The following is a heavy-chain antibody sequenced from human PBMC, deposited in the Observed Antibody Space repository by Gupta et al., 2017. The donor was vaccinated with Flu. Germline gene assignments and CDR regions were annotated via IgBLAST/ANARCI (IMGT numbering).Heavy chain of an antibody. V-gene: IGHV4-31*03. J-gene: IGHJ4*02. Sequence: QVQLQESGPGLVKPSPTLSLTCTVSGGSISSGGYYWSWIRQPPGKGLEWIGYIYYSGSTYYNPSLKSRVTISVDTSKNQFSLKLSSVTAADTAVYYCARYGSGYYYDSSGYYGIDYWGQGTLVTVSS. CDR3: ARYGSGYYYDSSGYYGIDY. CDR2: IYYSGST. CDR1: GGSISSGGYY. D-gene: IGHD3-22*01.